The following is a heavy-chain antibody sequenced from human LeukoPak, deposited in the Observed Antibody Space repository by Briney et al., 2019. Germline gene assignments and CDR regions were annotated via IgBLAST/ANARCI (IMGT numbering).Heavy chain of an antibody. D-gene: IGHD6-19*01. CDR3: ARGGGYSSGWYYFDY. V-gene: IGHV3-20*04. CDR1: GFTFDDYG. CDR2: INWNGGST. J-gene: IGHJ4*02. Sequence: GGSLRLSCAASGFTFDDYGMSWVRQAPGKGLEWVSGINWNGGSTGYADSVKGRFTISRDNAKNSLYLQMNSLRAEDTALYYWARGGGYSSGWYYFDYWGQGTLVTVSS.